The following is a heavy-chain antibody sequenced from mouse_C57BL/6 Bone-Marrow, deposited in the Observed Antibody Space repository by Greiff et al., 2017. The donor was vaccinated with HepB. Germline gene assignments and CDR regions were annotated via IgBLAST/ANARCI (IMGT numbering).Heavy chain of an antibody. Sequence: DVMLVESGGDLVKPGGSLKLSCAASGFTFSSYGMSWVRQTPDKRLEWVATISSGGSYTYYPDSVKGRFTISRDNAKNTLYLQMSSLKSEDTAMYYCARLLYAMDYWGQGTSVTVSS. CDR1: GFTFSSYG. CDR2: ISSGGSYT. V-gene: IGHV5-6*02. J-gene: IGHJ4*01. CDR3: ARLLYAMDY.